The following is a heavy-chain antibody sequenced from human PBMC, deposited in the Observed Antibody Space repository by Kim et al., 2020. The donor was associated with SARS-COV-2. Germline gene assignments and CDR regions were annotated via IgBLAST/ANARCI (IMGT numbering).Heavy chain of an antibody. CDR2: IWSSGSTK. CDR1: GFTFSSYG. Sequence: GGSLRLSCAASGFTFSSYGMNWVRQAPGKGLEWVAVIWSSGSTKYNADSVKGRFTISRDNSKNTLYLQMNSLRAEDTAVYYCAKVQAAAAVDYYGWDVWG. J-gene: IGHJ6*01. CDR3: AKVQAAAAVDYYGWDV. V-gene: IGHV3-33*06. D-gene: IGHD6-13*01.